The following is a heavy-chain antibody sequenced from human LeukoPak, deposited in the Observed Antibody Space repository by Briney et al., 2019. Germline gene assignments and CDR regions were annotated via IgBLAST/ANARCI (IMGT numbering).Heavy chain of an antibody. D-gene: IGHD2-15*01. Sequence: SQTLSLTCTVSGGSISSGGYFWSWIRQHPGRGLEWIGYIFYSGSTYYNPSLKSRVTISVDTSMNQFSLRLSSVTAADTAVYYCAGERGRQVDYWGQGTLVTVSS. CDR2: IFYSGST. V-gene: IGHV4-31*03. CDR1: GGSISSGGYF. CDR3: AGERGRQVDY. J-gene: IGHJ4*02.